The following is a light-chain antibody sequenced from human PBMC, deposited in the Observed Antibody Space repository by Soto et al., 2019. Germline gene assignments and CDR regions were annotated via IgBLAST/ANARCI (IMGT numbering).Light chain of an antibody. CDR1: QSVSSSY. V-gene: IGKV3-20*01. J-gene: IGKJ1*01. CDR3: QQYGSSPWT. Sequence: EIVLTQSPGTLSLSPGERATLSCRASQSVSSSYVAWYQQKPGQAPRLLIYGASSMATGIPDRFSGSGSGTDFTLTISRLEPEDFAVYYCQQYGSSPWTFGQGTKVEIK. CDR2: GAS.